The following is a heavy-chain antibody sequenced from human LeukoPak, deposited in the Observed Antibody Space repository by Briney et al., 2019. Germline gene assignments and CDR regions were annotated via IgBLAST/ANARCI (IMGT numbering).Heavy chain of an antibody. CDR3: ARDRGYPDRSPYYPYYFDS. CDR2: IDSSGSYM. J-gene: IGHJ4*02. Sequence: GGSMRLSCAASRFTLSTYSMKWVRQAPGKGLEWVSSIDSSGSYMYYADSVKGRFTISRDNAKNSLYLQMNSLRVEDTAVYHCARDRGYPDRSPYYPYYFDSWGQGTLVTVSS. CDR1: RFTLSTYS. D-gene: IGHD3-10*01. V-gene: IGHV3-21*01.